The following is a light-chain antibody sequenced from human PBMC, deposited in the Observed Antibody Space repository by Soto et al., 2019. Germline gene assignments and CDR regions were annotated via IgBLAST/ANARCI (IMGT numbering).Light chain of an antibody. CDR2: INSDGSH. V-gene: IGLV4-69*01. J-gene: IGLJ3*02. CDR1: RGHSTYA. Sequence: QPVLTQSPSASASLGASVKLTCILSRGHSTYAIAWHQQQPEKGPRYVMKINSDGSHSKGDGIPDRFSGSSSAAERYLTISSLQSEDEADYYCQIWGTGTQRVFGGGTKLTVL. CDR3: QIWGTGTQRV.